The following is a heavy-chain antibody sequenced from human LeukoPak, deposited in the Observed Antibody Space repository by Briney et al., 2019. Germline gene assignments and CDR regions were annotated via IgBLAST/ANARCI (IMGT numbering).Heavy chain of an antibody. CDR2: ISDTGNT. Sequence: GGSLRLSCAASGFTLSSYAMSWVRQAPGKGLEWVSAISDTGNTYHADSVKGRFTISRDNSKNTLYLQMNSLRAEDTAVYYCAKTMITFGGVPALFDYWGQGTLVTVSS. CDR1: GFTLSSYA. D-gene: IGHD3-16*01. V-gene: IGHV3-23*01. J-gene: IGHJ4*02. CDR3: AKTMITFGGVPALFDY.